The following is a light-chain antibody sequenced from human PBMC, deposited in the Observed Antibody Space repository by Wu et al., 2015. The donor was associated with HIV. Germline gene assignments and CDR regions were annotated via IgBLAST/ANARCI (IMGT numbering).Light chain of an antibody. V-gene: IGKV3-15*01. CDR1: QSVSNN. CDR3: QQYDNWPPLT. CDR2: GAS. Sequence: EILLTQSPATLSVSPGEGATLSCTSSQSVSNNLAWYQQKPGQAPRLLIYGASSRATGVPARFSGSGSGTEFNLTISSMQSEDIAVYYCQQYDNWPPLTFGGGTKVEIQ. J-gene: IGKJ4*01.